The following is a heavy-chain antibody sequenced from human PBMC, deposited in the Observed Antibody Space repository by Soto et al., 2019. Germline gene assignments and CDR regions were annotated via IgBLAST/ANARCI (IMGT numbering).Heavy chain of an antibody. CDR1: GFTFSSYA. CDR2: ISGSGGST. D-gene: IGHD2-15*01. J-gene: IGHJ3*02. V-gene: IGHV3-23*01. CDR3: AKDSFVVVVAATLAAFDI. Sequence: GGSLRLSCAASGFTFSSYAMSWVRQAPGKGLEWVSAISGSGGSTYYADSVKGRFTISRDNSKNTLYLQMNSLRAEDTAVYYCAKDSFVVVVAATLAAFDIWGQGTMVTVSS.